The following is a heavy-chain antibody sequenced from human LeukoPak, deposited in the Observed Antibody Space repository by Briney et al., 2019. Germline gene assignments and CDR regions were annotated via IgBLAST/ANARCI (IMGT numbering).Heavy chain of an antibody. CDR1: GGSISSYY. CDR3: ARTPNYDFWSGPQPLDY. CDR2: IYYSGST. J-gene: IGHJ4*02. D-gene: IGHD3-3*01. Sequence: SETLSLTCTVSGGSISSYYWSWIRQPPGKGLEWIAYIYYSGSTNYNPSLKRRVTISVDTSKNQFSLKLSSVTAADTAVNYCARTPNYDFWSGPQPLDYWGQGTLVTVSS. V-gene: IGHV4-59*01.